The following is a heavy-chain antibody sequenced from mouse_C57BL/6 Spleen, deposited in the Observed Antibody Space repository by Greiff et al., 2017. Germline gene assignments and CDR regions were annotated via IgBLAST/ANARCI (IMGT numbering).Heavy chain of an antibody. J-gene: IGHJ2*01. Sequence: EVQLQHSGPELVKPGASVKISCKASGYTFTDYYMNWVKQSHGKSLEWIGDINPNNGGTSYNQKFKGKATLTVDKSSSPAYMELRSLTSEDSAVYYCARYPHYGSSYPYYFDYWGQGTTLTVSS. CDR1: GYTFTDYY. CDR2: INPNNGGT. V-gene: IGHV1-26*01. CDR3: ARYPHYGSSYPYYFDY. D-gene: IGHD1-1*01.